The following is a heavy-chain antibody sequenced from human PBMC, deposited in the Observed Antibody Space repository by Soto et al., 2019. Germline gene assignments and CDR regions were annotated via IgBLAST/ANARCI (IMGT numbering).Heavy chain of an antibody. V-gene: IGHV5-51*01. CDR3: ARHVKDRDWYYGMDV. J-gene: IGHJ6*02. D-gene: IGHD3-9*01. CDR2: IYPGDSDT. Sequence: PGESLKISCKGSGYSFTSYWIGWVRQMPGKGLEWMGIIYPGDSDTRYSPSFQGQVTISADKSISTAYLQWSSLKASDTAMYYCARHVKDRDWYYGMDVWGQGTTVTVSS. CDR1: GYSFTSYW.